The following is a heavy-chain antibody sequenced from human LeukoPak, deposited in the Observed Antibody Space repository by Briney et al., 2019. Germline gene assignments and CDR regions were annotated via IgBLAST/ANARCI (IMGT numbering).Heavy chain of an antibody. Sequence: GSLRLSCAASGFTFSSYAMSWVRQAPGKGLEWVSAISGSGGSTYYADSVKGRFTISRDNSKNTLYLQMNSLGAEDTAVYYCAQGWYSGYDLGGFDYWGQGTLVTVSS. D-gene: IGHD5-12*01. CDR3: AQGWYSGYDLGGFDY. CDR2: ISGSGGST. V-gene: IGHV3-23*01. CDR1: GFTFSSYA. J-gene: IGHJ4*02.